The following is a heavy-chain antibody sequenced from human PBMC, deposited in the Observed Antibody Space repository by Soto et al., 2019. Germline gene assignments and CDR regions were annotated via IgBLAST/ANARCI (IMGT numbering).Heavy chain of an antibody. D-gene: IGHD6-19*01. CDR1: GFTFSSYV. J-gene: IGHJ4*02. CDR3: AKTFMADPSPDN. CDR2: ISGSGGVT. Sequence: EVQLLESGGGLAQPGGSLRLSCAASGFTFSSYVMSWVRQAPGKGLEWVSSISGSGGVTYYADSVKGRFTISRDNSKNTLYLQMNSLRDEDMAVYYCAKTFMADPSPDNWGQGTLVTVSS. V-gene: IGHV3-23*01.